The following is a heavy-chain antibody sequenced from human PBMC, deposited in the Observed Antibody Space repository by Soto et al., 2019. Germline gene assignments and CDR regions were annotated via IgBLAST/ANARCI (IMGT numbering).Heavy chain of an antibody. CDR2: TYYRSRWYN. V-gene: IGHV6-1*01. Sequence: SQTLSLTCAISVDSVSSNNAAWNWIRQSPSRGLEWLGRTYYRSRWYNDYAVSVKSRITVNPDTSKNQFSLQLTSVTPEDTAVYYCAGTTSHYWYYMDVWGKGTTVTVSS. CDR3: AGTTSHYWYYMDV. J-gene: IGHJ6*03. CDR1: VDSVSSNNAA. D-gene: IGHD1-7*01.